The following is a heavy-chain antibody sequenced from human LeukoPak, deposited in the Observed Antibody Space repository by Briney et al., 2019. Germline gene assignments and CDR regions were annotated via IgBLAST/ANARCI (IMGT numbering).Heavy chain of an antibody. D-gene: IGHD6-19*01. CDR3: ARGPQWRGDYYYMGV. Sequence: ASVKVSCKASGYSFTNFDINWVRQATGQGLEWMGWMNPNSGNKGYAQKFQGRVTMTMNTSITTAYMELSSLRPEDTAVYYCARGPQWRGDYYYMGVWGRGTTVTVSS. V-gene: IGHV1-8*01. CDR1: GYSFTNFD. CDR2: MNPNSGNK. J-gene: IGHJ6*03.